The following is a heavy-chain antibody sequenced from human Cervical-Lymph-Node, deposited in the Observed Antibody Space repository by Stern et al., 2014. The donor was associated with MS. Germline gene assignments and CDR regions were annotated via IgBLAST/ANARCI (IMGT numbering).Heavy chain of an antibody. CDR1: GGTFRSLA. D-gene: IGHD6-13*01. CDR2: IIPIFGTP. Sequence: QVQLMQSGAEVKKPGSSVKVSCKTSGGTFRSLAISWVRQAPGQGLEWMGGIIPIFGTPNFAQKFQGRVTITAGESTSTAYMELSSLRSDDTALYYCASSRSSWFPFDYWGQGTLVTVSS. V-gene: IGHV1-69*01. J-gene: IGHJ4*02. CDR3: ASSRSSWFPFDY.